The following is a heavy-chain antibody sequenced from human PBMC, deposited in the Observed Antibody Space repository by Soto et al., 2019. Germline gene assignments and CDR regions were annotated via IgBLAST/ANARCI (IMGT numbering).Heavy chain of an antibody. Sequence: PGGSLRLSCAASGFTFSSYWMSWVRQAPGKGLEWVANIKQDGSEKYYVDSVKGRFTISRDNAKNSLYLQMNSLRAEDTAVYYCAREFSLVTLGTSWFDPWGQGTLVTVSS. J-gene: IGHJ5*02. CDR1: GFTFSSYW. D-gene: IGHD4-4*01. CDR2: IKQDGSEK. CDR3: AREFSLVTLGTSWFDP. V-gene: IGHV3-7*01.